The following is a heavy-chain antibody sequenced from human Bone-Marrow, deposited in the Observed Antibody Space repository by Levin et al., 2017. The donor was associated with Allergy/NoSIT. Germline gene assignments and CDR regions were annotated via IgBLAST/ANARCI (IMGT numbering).Heavy chain of an antibody. V-gene: IGHV1-2*06. D-gene: IGHD3-10*01. CDR3: ARTGWWPLWFREATAYYYDYYMDV. Sequence: ASVKVSCKASGYTFTGYYMHWVRQAPGQGLEWMGRINPNSGGTNYAQKFQGRVTMTRDTSISTAYMELSRLRSDDTAVYYCARTGWWPLWFREATAYYYDYYMDVWGKGTTVTVSS. CDR2: INPNSGGT. J-gene: IGHJ6*03. CDR1: GYTFTGYY.